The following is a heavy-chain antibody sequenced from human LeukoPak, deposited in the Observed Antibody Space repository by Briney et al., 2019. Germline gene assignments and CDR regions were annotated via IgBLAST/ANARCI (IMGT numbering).Heavy chain of an antibody. Sequence: GESLKISCKGSGYSFTSYWIGWVRQMPGKGLEWMRIIYPGDSDTRYSPSFQGQVTISADKSISTAYLQWSSLKASDTAMYYCARLAVAGAIPNWFDPWGQGTLVTVSS. CDR3: ARLAVAGAIPNWFDP. V-gene: IGHV5-51*01. J-gene: IGHJ5*02. CDR2: IYPGDSDT. D-gene: IGHD6-19*01. CDR1: GYSFTSYW.